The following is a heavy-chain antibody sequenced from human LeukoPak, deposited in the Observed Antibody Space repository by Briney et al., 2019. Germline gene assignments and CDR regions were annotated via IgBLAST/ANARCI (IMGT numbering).Heavy chain of an antibody. CDR2: ISWNSGSI. CDR3: ARDQYYYGREDY. CDR1: GFTFDDYA. D-gene: IGHD3-10*01. Sequence: GRSLRLSCAASGFTFDDYAMHWVRQAPGKGLEWVSGISWNSGSIGYADSVKGRFTISRDNAKNSLYLQMNSLRAEDTAVYYCARDQYYYGREDYWGQGTLVTVSS. J-gene: IGHJ4*02. V-gene: IGHV3-9*01.